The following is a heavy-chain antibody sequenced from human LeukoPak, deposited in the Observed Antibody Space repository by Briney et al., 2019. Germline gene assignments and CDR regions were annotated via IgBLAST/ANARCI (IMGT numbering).Heavy chain of an antibody. D-gene: IGHD6-13*01. CDR1: GGSISSGSYY. V-gene: IGHV4-61*02. J-gene: IGHJ6*03. CDR3: ARGRVSSSSWYSIYYYYFYMDV. Sequence: PSETLSLTCTVSGGSISSGSYYWSWIRQPAGKGLEWIGRIYTSGSTNYNPSLKSRVTISVDTSKNQFSLKLSSVTAADTAVYFCARGRVSSSSWYSIYYYYFYMDVWGKGTTVTVSS. CDR2: IYTSGST.